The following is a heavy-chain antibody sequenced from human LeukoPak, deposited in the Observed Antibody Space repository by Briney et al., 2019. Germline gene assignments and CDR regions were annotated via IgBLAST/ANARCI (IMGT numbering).Heavy chain of an antibody. CDR2: IKSKTDGGTT. CDR1: GFTFSNAW. J-gene: IGHJ4*02. V-gene: IGHV3-15*01. D-gene: IGHD4-17*01. CDR3: TTDDWSGGDYESFDY. Sequence: PGGSLRLSCAASGFTFSNAWMSWVRQAPGKGLEWVGRIKSKTDGGTTDYAAPVKGRFTISRDDSKNTLYLQMNSLKTEDTAVYYCTTDDWSGGDYESFDYWGQGTLVTVSS.